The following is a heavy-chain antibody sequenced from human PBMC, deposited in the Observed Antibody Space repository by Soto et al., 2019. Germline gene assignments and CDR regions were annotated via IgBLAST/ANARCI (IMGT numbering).Heavy chain of an antibody. CDR3: AKDRAAAGTISRYFQH. J-gene: IGHJ1*01. V-gene: IGHV3-23*01. CDR2: ISGSGGTT. CDR1: GFSFSTYA. D-gene: IGHD6-13*01. Sequence: EVQLLESGGGLVQPEGSLRLSCAASGFSFSTYAMSWVRQAPGKGLEWVSGISGSGGTTYYADSVKGRFTISRDNSKNTLYLQVNSLRAEDTAVYYCAKDRAAAGTISRYFQHWGQGTLVTVSS.